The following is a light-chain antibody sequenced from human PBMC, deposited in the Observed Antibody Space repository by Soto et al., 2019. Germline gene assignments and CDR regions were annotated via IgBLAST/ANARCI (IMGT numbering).Light chain of an antibody. J-gene: IGKJ3*01. CDR3: QQYGGSPFT. CDR2: NTF. V-gene: IGKV3-20*01. CDR1: QSFSTSY. Sequence: EIVLTQSPGTQSLSPGDRATLSCRASQSFSTSYLAWYQHKPGQAPRLLIYNTFTRATGIPDRFSGSGSGTDFTLTISRLEHEDFAVYYCQQYGGSPFTFGPGTKVDIK.